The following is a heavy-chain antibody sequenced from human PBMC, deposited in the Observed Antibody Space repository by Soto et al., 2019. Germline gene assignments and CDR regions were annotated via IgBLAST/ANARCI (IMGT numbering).Heavy chain of an antibody. CDR3: ARGARIAAAGSGYYYYYMDV. V-gene: IGHV3-7*01. D-gene: IGHD6-13*01. CDR2: ITQEGSVK. J-gene: IGHJ6*03. Sequence: GGSLRLSCAASGFPFSSYRISWVPQAPGKGLEWVANITQEGSVKYYVDSLRGRFTISRDNAKNSLYLQKQSLRAEDSAVNYCARGARIAAAGSGYYYYYMDVWGKGTTVTVFS. CDR1: GFPFSSYR.